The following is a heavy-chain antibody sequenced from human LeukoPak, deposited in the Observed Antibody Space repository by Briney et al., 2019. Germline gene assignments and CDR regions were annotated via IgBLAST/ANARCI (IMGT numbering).Heavy chain of an antibody. D-gene: IGHD6-19*01. V-gene: IGHV4-59*08. Sequence: PSETLSLTCTVSGGSISGYYWSWIWQPPGKGLEWIGYISYSGSTNHNPSLKSRVSISVDTSKNQFSLNLNSVTAADTAVLYCARHGSGWSFDYWGQGTLVTVSS. J-gene: IGHJ4*02. CDR3: ARHGSGWSFDY. CDR1: GGSISGYY. CDR2: ISYSGST.